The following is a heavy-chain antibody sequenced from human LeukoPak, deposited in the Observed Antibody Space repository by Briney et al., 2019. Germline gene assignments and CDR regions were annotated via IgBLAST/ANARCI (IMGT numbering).Heavy chain of an antibody. CDR1: DYSISSGYY. CDR2: IYTSGST. CDR3: ARVLNEQGVLWLDP. Sequence: PSETLSLTCSVSDYSISSGYYWSWIRQPAGKGLEWIGRIYTSGSTNYNPSLKSRVTMSVDTSRNQFSLKLTSVTAADTAVYYCARVLNEQGVLWLDPWGQGTLVTVSS. V-gene: IGHV4-4*07. D-gene: IGHD1/OR15-1a*01. J-gene: IGHJ5*02.